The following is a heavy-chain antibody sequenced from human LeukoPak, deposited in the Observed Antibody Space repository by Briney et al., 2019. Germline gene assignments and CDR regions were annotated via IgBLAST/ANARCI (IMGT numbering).Heavy chain of an antibody. V-gene: IGHV1-18*01. D-gene: IGHD2-2*01. Sequence: ASVKVSCKASGYTFTSYGISWVRQAPGQGLEWMGWISAYNGNTNYAQKLQGRVTMTTDTSTSTAYMELRSLRSDDTAVYYCARGAGYCSSTSCSLRYYGMDVWGQGTTVTVSS. J-gene: IGHJ6*02. CDR3: ARGAGYCSSTSCSLRYYGMDV. CDR2: ISAYNGNT. CDR1: GYTFTSYG.